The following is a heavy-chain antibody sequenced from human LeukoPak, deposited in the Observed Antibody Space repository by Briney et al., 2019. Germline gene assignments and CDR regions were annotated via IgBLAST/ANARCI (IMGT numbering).Heavy chain of an antibody. D-gene: IGHD5-24*01. Sequence: QPGRSLRLSCAASGFTFSSYAMHWVRQAPGKGLEWVAVISYDGSNKYYADSVKGRFTISRDNSKNTLYLQMNSLRAEDTAVYYCARDRGGLQFDWLDPWGQGTLVTVSS. CDR1: GFTFSSYA. J-gene: IGHJ5*02. CDR2: ISYDGSNK. V-gene: IGHV3-30*01. CDR3: ARDRGGLQFDWLDP.